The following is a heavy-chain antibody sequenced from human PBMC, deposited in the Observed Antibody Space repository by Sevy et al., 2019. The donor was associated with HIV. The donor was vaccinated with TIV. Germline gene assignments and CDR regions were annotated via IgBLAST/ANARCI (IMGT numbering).Heavy chain of an antibody. J-gene: IGHJ4*02. CDR3: AREDIRVAGIGYYFHS. Sequence: GGSLRLSCAASGFSISGYGMHWVRQASGKGLEWVAVIWYDGTNREYADSVKGRFTISRDNSKNTLYLQMNSLRVEDTAVYYCAREDIRVAGIGYYFHSWGQGTLVTVSS. D-gene: IGHD6-19*01. CDR1: GFSISGYG. V-gene: IGHV3-33*01. CDR2: IWYDGTNR.